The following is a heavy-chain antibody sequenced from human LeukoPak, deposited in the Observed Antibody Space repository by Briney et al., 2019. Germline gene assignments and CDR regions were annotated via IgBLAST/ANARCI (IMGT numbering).Heavy chain of an antibody. CDR2: IKEDGSEK. Sequence: PGGSLRLSCAASGFTFNGYWMSWVRQAPGKGLEWVANIKEDGSEKYYVDSVEGRFTISRDNAKNSLYLQMNSLRAEDTAVYYCAREYGYSYGTVWGQGTLVTVSS. CDR1: GFTFNGYW. J-gene: IGHJ4*02. D-gene: IGHD5-18*01. CDR3: AREYGYSYGTV. V-gene: IGHV3-7*03.